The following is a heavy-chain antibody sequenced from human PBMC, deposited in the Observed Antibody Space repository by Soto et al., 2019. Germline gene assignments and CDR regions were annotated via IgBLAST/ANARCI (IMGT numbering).Heavy chain of an antibody. D-gene: IGHD6-13*01. J-gene: IGHJ4*02. CDR3: ARVMAYEQQLDPFDY. CDR1: GYTFIGYY. Sequence: QVQLVQSGAEVKKPGASVKVSCKTSGYTFIGYYLNWVRQAPGQGLEWMGWVNPHTGGTHYAQKFDGRVTMTRDTSTYTAYMELSGLKFDDTATYFCARVMAYEQQLDPFDYWGQGTLVTVSS. CDR2: VNPHTGGT. V-gene: IGHV1-2*02.